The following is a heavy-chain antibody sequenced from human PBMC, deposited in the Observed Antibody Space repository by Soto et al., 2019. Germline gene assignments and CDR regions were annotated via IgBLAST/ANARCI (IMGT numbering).Heavy chain of an antibody. CDR1: GDSVSSSDAA. CDR3: ARGAYNSVWS. D-gene: IGHD6-19*01. J-gene: IGHJ4*02. CDR2: TYYRSKWYN. Sequence: SQTLSFTCAVSGDSVSSSDAAWNWIRQSPSRGLEWLGRTYYRSKWYNDYAVSVKSRITINPDTSNNQFSLQLNSVTPEDTAVYYCARGAYNSVWSWGQGTLVTVSS. V-gene: IGHV6-1*01.